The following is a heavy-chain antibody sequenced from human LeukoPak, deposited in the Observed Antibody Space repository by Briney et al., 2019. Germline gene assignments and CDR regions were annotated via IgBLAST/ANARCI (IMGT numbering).Heavy chain of an antibody. Sequence: GGSLRLSCAASGFTFSSYGMHWVRQAPGKGLEWVALIWFDGSNKYYADSVKGRFTISRDDARNSLFLQMNGLRADDTAVYYCTRENYVPDSWGQGTLVTVSS. J-gene: IGHJ4*02. CDR1: GFTFSSYG. CDR3: TRENYVPDS. D-gene: IGHD3-10*02. CDR2: IWFDGSNK. V-gene: IGHV3-33*01.